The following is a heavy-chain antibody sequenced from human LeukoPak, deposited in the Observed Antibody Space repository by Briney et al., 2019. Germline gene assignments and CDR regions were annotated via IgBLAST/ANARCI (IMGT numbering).Heavy chain of an antibody. D-gene: IGHD3-3*01. CDR3: ARDPVTTSYYDFWSGYYDRGGYFDY. V-gene: IGHV3-21*01. J-gene: IGHJ4*02. CDR2: ISSSSSYI. Sequence: GGSLRLSCAASGFTFSSYSMNWVRQAPGKGLEWVSSISSSSSYIYYADSVKGRFTISRDNAKNSLYLQMNSLRAEDTAVYYCARDPVTTSYYDFWSGYYDRGGYFDYWGQGTLVTVSS. CDR1: GFTFSSYS.